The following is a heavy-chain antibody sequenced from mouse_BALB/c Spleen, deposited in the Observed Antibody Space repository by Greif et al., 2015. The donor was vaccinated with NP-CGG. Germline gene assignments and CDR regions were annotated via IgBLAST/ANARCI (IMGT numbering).Heavy chain of an antibody. CDR3: ARYDGYAMDY. Sequence: VQLQQSGAELVKPGASVKLPCTASGFNIKDTYMHWVKQRPEQGLEWIGRIDPANGNTKYDPKFQGKATITADTSSNTAYLQLSSLTSEDTAVYYCARYDGYAMDYWGQGTSVTVSS. V-gene: IGHV14-3*02. J-gene: IGHJ4*01. CDR2: IDPANGNT. D-gene: IGHD2-3*01. CDR1: GFNIKDTY.